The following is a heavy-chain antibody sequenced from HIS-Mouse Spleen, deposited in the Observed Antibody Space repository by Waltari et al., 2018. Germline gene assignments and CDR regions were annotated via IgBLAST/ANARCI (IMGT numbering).Heavy chain of an antibody. CDR2: IYYSGST. J-gene: IGHJ3*02. D-gene: IGHD3-3*01. CDR1: GGSIRRSRYY. V-gene: IGHV4-39*07. Sequence: QLQLQESGPGLVKPSETLSLTCTVSGGSIRRSRYYWCWIRQPPGKGLEWIGSIYYSGSTYYNPSLKSRVTISVDTSKNQFSLKLSSVTAADTAVYYCARAPTGFLEWFDAFDIWGQGTMVTVSS. CDR3: ARAPTGFLEWFDAFDI.